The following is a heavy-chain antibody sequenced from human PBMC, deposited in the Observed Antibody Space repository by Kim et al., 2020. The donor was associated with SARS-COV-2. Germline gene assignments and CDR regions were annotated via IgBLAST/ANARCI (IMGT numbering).Heavy chain of an antibody. D-gene: IGHD6-13*01. CDR2: IYYSGST. V-gene: IGHV4-59*13. J-gene: IGHJ6*02. CDR3: ARTPAAGLPLYYYYGMDV. CDR1: GGSISSYY. Sequence: SETLSLTCTVSGGSISSYYWSWIRQPPGKGLEWIGYIYYSGSTNYNPSLKSRVTISVDTSKNQFSLKLSSVTAADTAVYYCARTPAAGLPLYYYYGMDVWGQGTTVTVSS.